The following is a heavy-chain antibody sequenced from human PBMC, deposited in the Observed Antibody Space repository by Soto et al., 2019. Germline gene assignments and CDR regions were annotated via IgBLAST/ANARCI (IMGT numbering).Heavy chain of an antibody. CDR2: ISSSSSYI. CDR3: ARDYRSYYDSSGYYYVVNYYYYGMDV. D-gene: IGHD3-22*01. CDR1: GFTFSSYS. J-gene: IGHJ6*02. Sequence: GGSLRLSCAASGFTFSSYSMNWVRQAPGKGLEWVSSISSSSSYIYYADSVKGRFTISRDNAKNSLYLQMNSLRAEDTAVYYCARDYRSYYDSSGYYYVVNYYYYGMDVWGQGTTVTVSS. V-gene: IGHV3-21*01.